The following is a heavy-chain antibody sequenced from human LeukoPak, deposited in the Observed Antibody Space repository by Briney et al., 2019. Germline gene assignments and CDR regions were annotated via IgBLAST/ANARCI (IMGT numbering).Heavy chain of an antibody. Sequence: GGSLRLSCAASGFTFSSYSMNWVRQAPGKGLEWVSYISSSSSTIYYADSVKGRFTISRDNAKNSLYLQMNSLRAEDTAVYYRARVRAPRAFDIWGQGTMVTVSS. CDR2: ISSSSSTI. CDR1: GFTFSSYS. J-gene: IGHJ3*02. CDR3: ARVRAPRAFDI. V-gene: IGHV3-48*04.